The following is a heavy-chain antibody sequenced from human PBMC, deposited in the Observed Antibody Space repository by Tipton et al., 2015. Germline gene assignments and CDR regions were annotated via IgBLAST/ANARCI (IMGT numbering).Heavy chain of an antibody. J-gene: IGHJ4*02. D-gene: IGHD6-6*01. Sequence: SLRLSCVGSGFSFEDYAMHWVRQRPGKGLEWVSGVTWRGAALGYGDSVTGRFTISRDNAKNSLYLQMNSLRPEDTALYYCAAARDFDYWGQGTLVTVSS. V-gene: IGHV3-9*01. CDR1: GFSFEDYA. CDR2: VTWRGAAL. CDR3: AAARDFDY.